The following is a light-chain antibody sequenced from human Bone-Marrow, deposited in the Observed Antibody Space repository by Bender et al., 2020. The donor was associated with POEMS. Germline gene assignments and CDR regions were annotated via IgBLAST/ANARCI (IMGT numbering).Light chain of an antibody. Sequence: QSALTQPASVSGSPGQSITISCTGTSSDVGANNYVSWFQQHPGKAPKLMIYDVSNRPSGVPDRFSGSKSGTSASLAISGLQSEDEADYYCAAWEDSLNGWVFGGGTKLTVL. J-gene: IGLJ3*02. CDR3: AAWEDSLNGWV. CDR2: DVS. V-gene: IGLV2-14*03. CDR1: SSDVGANNY.